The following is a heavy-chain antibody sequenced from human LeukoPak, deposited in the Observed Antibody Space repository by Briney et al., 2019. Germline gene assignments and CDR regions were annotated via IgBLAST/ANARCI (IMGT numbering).Heavy chain of an antibody. CDR3: ARSGTTVTADSYY. J-gene: IGHJ4*02. Sequence: GGSLRLSCAASGFTVSSNYMSWVRQAPGKGLEGVSVIYSGGSTYYADSVKGRFTISRDNSKNTLYLQMNSLRAEDTAAYYCARSGTTVTADSYYWGQGTLVTVSS. CDR1: GFTVSSNY. CDR2: IYSGGST. D-gene: IGHD4-11*01. V-gene: IGHV3-53*01.